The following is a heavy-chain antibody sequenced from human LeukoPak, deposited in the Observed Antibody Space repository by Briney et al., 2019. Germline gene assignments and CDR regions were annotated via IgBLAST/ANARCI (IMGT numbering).Heavy chain of an antibody. CDR2: IYYSGST. Sequence: PSETLSLTCTVSGGSISSSSYYWGWIRQPPGKGLEWIGSIYYSGSTYYNPSLKSRVTISVDTSKNQFSLKLSSVTAADTAVYYCARHPRLRLLAGEGSTWFDPWGQGTLVTVSS. J-gene: IGHJ5*02. D-gene: IGHD2-15*01. CDR1: GGSISSSSYY. CDR3: ARHPRLRLLAGEGSTWFDP. V-gene: IGHV4-39*01.